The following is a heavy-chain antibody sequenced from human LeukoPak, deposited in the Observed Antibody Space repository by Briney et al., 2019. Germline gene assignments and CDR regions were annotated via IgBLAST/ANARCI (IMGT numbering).Heavy chain of an antibody. CDR2: IDWNGFNK. Sequence: PGGSLRLSCVASGFTFDDHAMHWVRLAPGKGLEWVSGIDWNGFNKDYADSVKGRFTISRDNAKNSLYLQMNSLSSEDMALYFCAKDENLWLAPQAFDIWGQGTLVTVSS. CDR3: AKDENLWLAPQAFDI. D-gene: IGHD6-19*01. CDR1: GFTFDDHA. V-gene: IGHV3-9*03. J-gene: IGHJ3*02.